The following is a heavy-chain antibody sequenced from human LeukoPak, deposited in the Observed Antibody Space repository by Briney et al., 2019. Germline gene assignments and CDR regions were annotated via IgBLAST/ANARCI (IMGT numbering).Heavy chain of an antibody. J-gene: IGHJ4*02. Sequence: PGGSLRLSCAASGFTFSSYWMSWVRQAPGKGLEWVANIKQDGSVKYYVDSVKGRFTISRDNAKNSLYLQMNSLRAEDTAVYYCASSGWYHYFDYWGQGTLVTVSS. CDR1: GFTFSSYW. V-gene: IGHV3-7*01. CDR2: IKQDGSVK. D-gene: IGHD6-19*01. CDR3: ASSGWYHYFDY.